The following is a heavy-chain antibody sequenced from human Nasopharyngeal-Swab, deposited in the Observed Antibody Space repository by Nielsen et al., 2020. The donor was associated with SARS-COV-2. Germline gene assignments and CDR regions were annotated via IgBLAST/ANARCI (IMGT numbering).Heavy chain of an antibody. Sequence: SVKVSCKASGGTFSSYAISWVRQAPGQGLEWMGGIIPILGIANYAPKFQGRVTITADKSTSTAYMELSSLRSEDTAVYYCARERAYSSGLNWFDPWGQGTLVTVSS. CDR1: GGTFSSYA. J-gene: IGHJ5*02. CDR3: ARERAYSSGLNWFDP. V-gene: IGHV1-69*10. D-gene: IGHD6-19*01. CDR2: IIPILGIA.